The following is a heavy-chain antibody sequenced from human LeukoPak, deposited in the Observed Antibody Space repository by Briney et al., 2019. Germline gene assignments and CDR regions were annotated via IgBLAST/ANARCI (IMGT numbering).Heavy chain of an antibody. CDR3: AIGGYQMILSWFDR. D-gene: IGHD2-2*01. CDR2: INPNSGGT. Sequence: AAVKVSCMPSLYTPTGFYMHSVRHTPRQGLECMGWINPNSGGTHYAQKFQGRVTMTRDTSISTAYMELSRLRSDDTAVYYCAIGGYQMILSWFDRWGQGTLVTVSS. CDR1: LYTPTGFY. J-gene: IGHJ5*02. V-gene: IGHV1-2*02.